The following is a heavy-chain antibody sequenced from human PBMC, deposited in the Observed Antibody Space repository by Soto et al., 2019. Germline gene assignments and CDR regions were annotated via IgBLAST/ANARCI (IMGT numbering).Heavy chain of an antibody. CDR1: GFTFSSYG. V-gene: IGHV3-30*18. CDR3: AKTRFLEWTTWVFYY. CDR2: ISYDGSNK. Sequence: GGSLRLSCAASGFTFSSYGMHWVRQAPGKGLEWVAVISYDGSNKYYADSVKGRFTISRDNSKNTLYLQMNSLRAEDTAVYYCAKTRFLEWTTWVFYYWGQGTLVTVSS. J-gene: IGHJ4*02. D-gene: IGHD3-3*01.